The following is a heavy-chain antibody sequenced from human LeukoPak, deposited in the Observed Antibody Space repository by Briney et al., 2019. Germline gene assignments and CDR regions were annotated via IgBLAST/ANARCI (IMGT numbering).Heavy chain of an antibody. CDR2: INHSGST. CDR1: GGSFSGSY. J-gene: IGHJ3*02. V-gene: IGHV4-34*01. D-gene: IGHD3-10*01. CDR3: ARLPSVRGQTLPRGAFDI. Sequence: PSETLSLTCAVYGGSFSGSYWNWIRQPPGKGLEWIGEINHSGSTNYNPSLKSRVTISVDTSKNQFSLKLSSVTAADTAVYYCARLPSVRGQTLPRGAFDIWGQGTMVTVSS.